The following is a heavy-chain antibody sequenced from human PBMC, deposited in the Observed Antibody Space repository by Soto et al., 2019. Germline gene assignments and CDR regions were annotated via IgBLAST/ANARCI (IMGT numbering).Heavy chain of an antibody. CDR3: ATGLGHLGLFDY. Sequence: ASVKVSCKVSGYTLTELSMHWVRQAPGKGLEWMGGFDPEDGETIYAQKFQGRVTMTEDTSTDTTYMELSSLRSEDTAVYYCATGLGHLGLFDYWGQGTLVTVSS. V-gene: IGHV1-24*01. J-gene: IGHJ4*02. CDR2: FDPEDGET. CDR1: GYTLTELS.